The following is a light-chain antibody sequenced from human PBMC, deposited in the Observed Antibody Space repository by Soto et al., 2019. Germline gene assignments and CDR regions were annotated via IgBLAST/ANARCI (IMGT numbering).Light chain of an antibody. CDR1: QSVRNN. J-gene: IGKJ4*01. Sequence: EIVMTQSPATLSVSPGERATLSCRASQSVRNNLAWYQQKPGQAPRLLIYGASTRATGIPARFSGGGSGTEFTLSISGLQSEDFAVYYCQQYNYWPPLTFGGGTKVELK. CDR3: QQYNYWPPLT. V-gene: IGKV3-15*01. CDR2: GAS.